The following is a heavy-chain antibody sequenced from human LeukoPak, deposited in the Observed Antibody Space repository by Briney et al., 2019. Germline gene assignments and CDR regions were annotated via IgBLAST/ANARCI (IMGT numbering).Heavy chain of an antibody. D-gene: IGHD6-13*01. CDR3: ARDNVGSSFDY. V-gene: IGHV3-7*01. CDR1: GFTFSSYW. CDR2: IKQDGSEK. Sequence: GGSLILSCAASGFTFSSYWMSWVRQAPGKGLEWVANIKQDGSEKYYVDSVKGRFTISRDNAKNSLYLQMNSLRAEDTAVYYCARDNVGSSFDYWGQGTLVTVSP. J-gene: IGHJ4*02.